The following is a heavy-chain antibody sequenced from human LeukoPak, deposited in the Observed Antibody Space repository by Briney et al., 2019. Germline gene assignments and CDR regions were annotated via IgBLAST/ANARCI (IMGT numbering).Heavy chain of an antibody. D-gene: IGHD3-10*01. Sequence: SETLSLTCTVSGGSIISYYWSWIRQPAGKGLEWIGRIYSRGRTDYSPSLKSRVTISVDKFKNQFSLKMRSVTAADTAVYYCVRGLPPPGSHYALTDYWGQGTLVTVSS. CDR3: VRGLPPPGSHYALTDY. V-gene: IGHV4-4*07. CDR2: IYSRGRT. J-gene: IGHJ4*02. CDR1: GGSIISYY.